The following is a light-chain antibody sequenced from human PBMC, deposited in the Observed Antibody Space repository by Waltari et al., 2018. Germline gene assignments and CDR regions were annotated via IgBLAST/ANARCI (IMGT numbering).Light chain of an antibody. CDR3: QQYGSSPYT. CDR1: QTIKSSH. V-gene: IGKV3-20*01. J-gene: IGKJ2*01. Sequence: ESVLTQSPGTLSLSPGERVTLSCRASQTIKSSHLAWYQQKAGQAPRLLIYGASSRATGIPDRFSGGGSGTDFTLTINRLQPEVFAVYHCQQYGSSPYTFGQGTKLAIK. CDR2: GAS.